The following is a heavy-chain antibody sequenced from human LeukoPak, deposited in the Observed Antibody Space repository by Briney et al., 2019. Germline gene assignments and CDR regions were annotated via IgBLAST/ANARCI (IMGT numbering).Heavy chain of an antibody. CDR2: IKQDGSEK. CDR1: GFTFSSYW. V-gene: IGHV3-7*01. J-gene: IGHJ3*02. D-gene: IGHD3-22*01. CDR3: ARDRVVVVISQNDGFDI. Sequence: PGGSLRLSCAASGFTFSSYWMTWVRQAPGKGLEGVANIKQDGSEKYYVDSVKGRFTVSRDNAKNSLYLQMNSLRAEDTAVYYCARDRVVVVISQNDGFDIWGQGTMVTVSS.